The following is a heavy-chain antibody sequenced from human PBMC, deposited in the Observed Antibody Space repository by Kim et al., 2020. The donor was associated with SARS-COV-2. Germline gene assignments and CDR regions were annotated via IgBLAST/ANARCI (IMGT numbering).Heavy chain of an antibody. Sequence: SETLSLTCTVSGGSINNYYWSWIRQPPGKGLEWIGWLYYTGTTNYSPSLSSRVTMSVDTSKNQFSLKLTSVTPADTAVYFCARYKKTDWYRFDSWGRGTLVTVSS. V-gene: IGHV4-59*13. CDR1: GGSINNYY. CDR3: ARYKKTDWYRFDS. J-gene: IGHJ4*02. CDR2: LYYTGTT. D-gene: IGHD3-9*01.